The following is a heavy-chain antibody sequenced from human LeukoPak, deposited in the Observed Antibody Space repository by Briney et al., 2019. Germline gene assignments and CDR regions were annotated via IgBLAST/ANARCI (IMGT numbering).Heavy chain of an antibody. CDR1: GFTFSSYW. D-gene: IGHD3-10*01. J-gene: IGHJ4*02. Sequence: GGSLRLSCAASGFTFSSYWMSWVRQAPGKGLEWVANIKQDGSEKYYVDSVKGRFTISRGNAKNSLYLQMNSLRAEDTAVYYCARGGELWFGELLPFDYWGQGTLVTVSS. CDR2: IKQDGSEK. V-gene: IGHV3-7*01. CDR3: ARGGELWFGELLPFDY.